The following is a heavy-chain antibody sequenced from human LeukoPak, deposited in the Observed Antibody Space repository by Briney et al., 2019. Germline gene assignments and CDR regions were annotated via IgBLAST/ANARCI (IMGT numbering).Heavy chain of an antibody. CDR1: GFAFSSYG. CDR2: ISHDGSNT. D-gene: IGHD3-10*01. V-gene: IGHV3-30*18. J-gene: IGHJ4*02. CDR3: AKALPRFGESDDY. Sequence: GGSLRLSCAGSGFAFSSYGMHWVRQAPGKGLEWVAVISHDGSNTYYADSVKGRFTISRDNSKNTLYLQMNSLRAEDTAVYYCAKALPRFGESDDYWGQGTLVTVSS.